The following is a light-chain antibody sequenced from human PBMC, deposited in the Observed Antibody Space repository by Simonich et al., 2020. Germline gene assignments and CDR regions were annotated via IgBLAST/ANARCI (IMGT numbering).Light chain of an antibody. Sequence: DIVMTQSPDSLAVSLGERATINCKSSQSVLYSSNHQNYLAWYQQKPGQPPKLLIYWASTRESGVPDRFSGSGSGTDFTLTSSSLQAEDVAVYYCQQYYSTPMYTFGQGTKLEIK. CDR3: QQYYSTPMYT. CDR1: QSVLYSSNHQNY. CDR2: WAS. V-gene: IGKV4-1*01. J-gene: IGKJ2*01.